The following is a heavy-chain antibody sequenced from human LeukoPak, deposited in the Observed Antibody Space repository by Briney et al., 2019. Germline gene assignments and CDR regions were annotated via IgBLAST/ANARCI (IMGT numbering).Heavy chain of an antibody. V-gene: IGHV1-24*01. CDR1: GYTLTELS. CDR2: LDPEDGET. Sequence: ASVKVSCKVSGYTLTELSMHWVRQAPGKGLEWMGGLDPEDGETIYAQKFQGRVTMTEDTSTDTAYMELSSLRSEDTAVYYCATVMLDSSGYLLFDYWGQGTLVTVSS. D-gene: IGHD3-22*01. J-gene: IGHJ4*02. CDR3: ATVMLDSSGYLLFDY.